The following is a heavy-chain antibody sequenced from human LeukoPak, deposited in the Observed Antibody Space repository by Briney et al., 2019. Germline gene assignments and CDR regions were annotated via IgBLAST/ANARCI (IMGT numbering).Heavy chain of an antibody. CDR2: IRYDGSSK. D-gene: IGHD1-26*01. CDR1: GFTFSSYE. CDR3: AKGSGWEASYFYYYMDA. V-gene: IGHV3-30*02. J-gene: IGHJ6*03. Sequence: GGSLRLSCAASGFTFSSYEMNWVRQAPGKGLEWVAFIRYDGSSKHYVDSVKGRFTISRDNSKNTLYLQMNSLRAEDTAVYFCAKGSGWEASYFYYYMDAWGKGTTVTISS.